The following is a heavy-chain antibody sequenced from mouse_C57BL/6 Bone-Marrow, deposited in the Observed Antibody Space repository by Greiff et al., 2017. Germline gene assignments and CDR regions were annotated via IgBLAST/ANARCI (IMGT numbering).Heavy chain of an antibody. J-gene: IGHJ2*01. CDR1: GYSITSGYY. CDR2: ISDDGSN. V-gene: IGHV3-6*01. Sequence: VQLKESGPGLVKPSQSLSLTCSVTGYSITSGYYWNWLRQFPGNKLEWMGYISDDGSNKYNPSLKNRISITRDKSKNQLFLKLNSVTTEDTATYYCAREVYYFDYWGQGTTLTVSS. CDR3: AREVYYFDY.